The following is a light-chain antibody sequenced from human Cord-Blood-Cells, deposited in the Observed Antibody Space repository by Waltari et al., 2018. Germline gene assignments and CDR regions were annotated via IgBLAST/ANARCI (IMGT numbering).Light chain of an antibody. CDR2: DVS. CDR1: SSAVGGYNY. V-gene: IGLV2-14*01. Sequence: QSALTQPASVSGSPGQSITISCTGTSSAVGGYNYVSWYQQHPGKAPKLVIYDVSNRPSGVSNRFSGSKSGNTASLTISGLQAEDEADYYCSSYTSGSTLVFGGGTKLTVL. CDR3: SSYTSGSTLV. J-gene: IGLJ3*02.